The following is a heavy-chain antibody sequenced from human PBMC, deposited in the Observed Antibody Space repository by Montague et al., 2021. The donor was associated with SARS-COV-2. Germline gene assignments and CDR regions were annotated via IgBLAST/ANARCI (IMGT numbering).Heavy chain of an antibody. CDR1: GGSISGSSYY. CDR3: ARVGRQQLVRLSGMDV. Sequence: SETLSLTCTVSGGSISGSSYYWVWLRQPPGQGLEWLGCIYYSGXTXHXXXXEXRVTISADTTMNQLSLKLSSVTAADTAVYYCARVGRQQLVRLSGMDVWGQGTMVTVSS. CDR2: IYYSGXT. V-gene: IGHV4-39*07. J-gene: IGHJ6*02. D-gene: IGHD6-13*01.